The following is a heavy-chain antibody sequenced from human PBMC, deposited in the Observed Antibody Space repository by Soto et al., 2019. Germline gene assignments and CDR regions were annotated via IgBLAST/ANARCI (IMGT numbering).Heavy chain of an antibody. Sequence: EVQLVESGGGLVKPGGSLRLSCAASGFSFSNAWMNWVRQAPGKGLEWVGRFNSKTDGGTTDYAAPVKGRFTTSRDDSKNTLYLQMNSLKTEDTAVYYCTYHLEWPLNYYYYYGMDVWGQGTTVTVSS. J-gene: IGHJ6*02. CDR2: FNSKTDGGTT. D-gene: IGHD3-3*01. CDR3: TYHLEWPLNYYYYYGMDV. V-gene: IGHV3-15*07. CDR1: GFSFSNAW.